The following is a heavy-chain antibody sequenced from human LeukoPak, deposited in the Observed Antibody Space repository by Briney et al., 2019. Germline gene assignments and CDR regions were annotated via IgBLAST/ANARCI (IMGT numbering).Heavy chain of an antibody. D-gene: IGHD5-12*01. J-gene: IGHJ5*02. Sequence: SETLSLTCTVSGGSISSYYWSWIRQPPGKGLEWIGYIYYSGSTNYNPSLKSRVTISVDTSKNQFSLKLSSVTAADTAVYYCAWSYSGYDPYNWFDPWGQGTLVTVSS. V-gene: IGHV4-59*01. CDR1: GGSISSYY. CDR3: AWSYSGYDPYNWFDP. CDR2: IYYSGST.